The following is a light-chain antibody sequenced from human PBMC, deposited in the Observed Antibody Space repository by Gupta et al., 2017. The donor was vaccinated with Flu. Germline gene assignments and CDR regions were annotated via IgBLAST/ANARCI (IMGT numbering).Light chain of an antibody. Sequence: DIQMTQSPSSLSASVGDRVTITCWASQSISSYLIWYQQKPGKAPKRLIYAASSLHSGVPSRFSGSGSGTDFTLTISSRQHEDFATYYCQQSYSTLPYTFGQGTKLDIK. CDR3: QQSYSTLPYT. V-gene: IGKV1-39*01. CDR2: AAS. CDR1: QSISSY. J-gene: IGKJ2*01.